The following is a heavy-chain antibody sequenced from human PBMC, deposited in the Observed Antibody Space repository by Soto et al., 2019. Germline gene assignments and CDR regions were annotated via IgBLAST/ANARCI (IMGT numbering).Heavy chain of an antibody. CDR2: MYHSGVT. CDR3: AKGKEGMDV. Sequence: QGQLQESGPGLVNPSGTLSLTCAVSGGSITSNTWWTWVRQSPGKGLEWIGEMYHSGVTSYNPSLGRRVTMSVDKSRRRFSLRFNSLSATDTAVYYCAKGKEGMDVWGHGTAVIVSS. J-gene: IGHJ6*02. V-gene: IGHV4-4*02. CDR1: GGSITSNTW.